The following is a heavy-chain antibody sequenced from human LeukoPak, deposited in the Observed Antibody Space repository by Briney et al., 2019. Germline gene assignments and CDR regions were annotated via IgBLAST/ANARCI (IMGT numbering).Heavy chain of an antibody. D-gene: IGHD3-22*01. J-gene: IGHJ4*02. CDR2: ISWNSGSI. CDR3: AKTLTYYYDSSGYYGGYYFDY. CDR1: GFTFDDYA. Sequence: GGSLTLSCAASGFTFDDYAMHWVRQAPGKGLEWVSGISWNSGSIGYADSVKGRFTISRDNAKNSLYLQMNSLRAEDTALYYCAKTLTYYYDSSGYYGGYYFDYWGQGTLVTVSS. V-gene: IGHV3-9*01.